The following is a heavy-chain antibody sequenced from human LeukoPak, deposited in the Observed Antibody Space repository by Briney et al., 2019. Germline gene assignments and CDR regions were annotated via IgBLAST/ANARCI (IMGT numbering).Heavy chain of an antibody. Sequence: GGSLRLSCAASGFTFSSYAMSWVRQAPGKGLEWVSSIGGSGGSTYYADSVKGRFTISRDNYKNTLYLQMNNLRAEDTAVYFCARRGIVIRGLLIIGFHKEAYYFDYWGQGVLVTVSS. J-gene: IGHJ4*02. CDR2: IGGSGGST. D-gene: IGHD3-10*01. CDR3: ARRGIVIRGLLIIGFHKEAYYFDY. CDR1: GFTFSSYA. V-gene: IGHV3-23*01.